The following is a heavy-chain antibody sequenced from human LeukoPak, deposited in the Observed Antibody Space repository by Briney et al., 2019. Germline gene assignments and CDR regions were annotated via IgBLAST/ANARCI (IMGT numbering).Heavy chain of an antibody. CDR2: IIPIFGTA. J-gene: IGHJ4*02. CDR3: AINPNSSGYLRH. D-gene: IGHD3-22*01. V-gene: IGHV1-69*13. CDR1: GGTFSSYA. Sequence: SVKVSCTASGGTFSSYAISWVRQAPGQGLEWMGGIIPIFGTANYAQKFQGRVTITADESTSTAYMELSSLRSEDTAVYYCAINPNSSGYLRHWGQGTLVTVSS.